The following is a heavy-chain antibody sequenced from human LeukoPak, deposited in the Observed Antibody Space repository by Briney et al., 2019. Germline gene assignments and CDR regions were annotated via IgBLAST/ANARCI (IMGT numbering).Heavy chain of an antibody. CDR3: AKSNGYGLVDI. CDR1: GFIFDDYA. Sequence: LRLSCAASGFIFDDYAMHWVRQAPGKGLEWIGNIFYSGSTYYSPSVKSRVTISLDTSRNQFSLKLNSVTAADTAVYYCAKSNGYGLVDIWGQGTMVTVSS. J-gene: IGHJ3*02. D-gene: IGHD3-10*01. CDR2: IFYSGST. V-gene: IGHV4-38-2*01.